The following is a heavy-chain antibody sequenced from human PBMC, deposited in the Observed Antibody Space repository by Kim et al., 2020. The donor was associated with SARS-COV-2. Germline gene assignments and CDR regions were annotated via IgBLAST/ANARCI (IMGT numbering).Heavy chain of an antibody. V-gene: IGHV6-1*01. Sequence: SQTLSLTCAISGDSVSSNSAAWNWIRQSPSRGLEWLGRTYYRSKWYNDYAVSVKSRITINPDTSKNQFSLQLNSVTPEDTAVYYCAGRNYGSGSYYIPNFDYNGRDVWGQGTTVTVSS. J-gene: IGHJ6*02. CDR3: AGRNYGSGSYYIPNFDYNGRDV. CDR2: TYYRSKWYN. D-gene: IGHD3-10*01. CDR1: GDSVSSNSAA.